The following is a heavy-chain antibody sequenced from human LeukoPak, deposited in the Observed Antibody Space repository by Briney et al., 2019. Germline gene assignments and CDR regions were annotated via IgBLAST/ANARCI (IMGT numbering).Heavy chain of an antibody. CDR2: MNLDGSEK. CDR1: GFTFTSHW. D-gene: IGHD2-8*01. CDR3: ARDATYCTNGVCYTRFDY. Sequence: PGGSLRRSCAASGFTFTSHWMSWVRQAPGKGREGVARMNLDGSEKYYVDSVKGRFTISRDNAKTSLYLEMNSLRAEDTAVYYCARDATYCTNGVCYTRFDYWGQGTLVTVSS. J-gene: IGHJ4*02. V-gene: IGHV3-7*01.